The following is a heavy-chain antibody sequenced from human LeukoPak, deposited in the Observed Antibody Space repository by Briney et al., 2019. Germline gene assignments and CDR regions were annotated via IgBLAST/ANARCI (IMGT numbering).Heavy chain of an antibody. CDR2: INPNSGGT. V-gene: IGHV1-2*02. CDR3: ARAPPPGYWYYYYYYMDV. J-gene: IGHJ6*03. D-gene: IGHD2-8*02. Sequence: ASVKVSCKASGYTFTGYYMHWVRQAPGQGLEWMGWINPNSGGTNYAQKFQGRVTMTRDTSISTAYMELSRLRSDDTAVYYCARAPPPGYWYYYYYYMDVWGKGTTVTISS. CDR1: GYTFTGYY.